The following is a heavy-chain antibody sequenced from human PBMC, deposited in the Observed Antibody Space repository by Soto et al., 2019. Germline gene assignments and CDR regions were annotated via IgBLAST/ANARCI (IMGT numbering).Heavy chain of an antibody. D-gene: IGHD3-22*01. V-gene: IGHV1-2*04. CDR1: GYTFTGDY. J-gene: IGHJ3*02. CDR2: INPNSGGT. Sequence: ASVEVSCKSSGYTFTGDYIHWGREAPGQGLECMGWINPNSGGTNYAQKFQGWVTMTRDTSISTAYMELSRLRSDDTAVYYCARGNYSDRSAGFSDAFDIWGQGTVVTV. CDR3: ARGNYSDRSAGFSDAFDI.